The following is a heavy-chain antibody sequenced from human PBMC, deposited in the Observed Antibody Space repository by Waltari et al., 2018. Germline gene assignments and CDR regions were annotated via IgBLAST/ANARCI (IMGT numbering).Heavy chain of an antibody. CDR2: IDSDGRST. Sequence: EVQLMETGGELIQPGGSLRLSCAASGFTLSRYWMHWVRQDPGKGLVGVSRIDSDGRSTNYADSVKGRFTISRDNVKNMLYLHMNSLKVEDTAIYYCARSTGGWERLWGQGTMVTVSS. CDR1: GFTLSRYW. V-gene: IGHV3-74*01. D-gene: IGHD1-26*01. CDR3: ARSTGGWERL. J-gene: IGHJ3*01.